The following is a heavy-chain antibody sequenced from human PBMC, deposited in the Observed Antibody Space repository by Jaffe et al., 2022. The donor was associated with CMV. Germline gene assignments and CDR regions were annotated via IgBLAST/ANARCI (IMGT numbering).Heavy chain of an antibody. D-gene: IGHD3-22*01. CDR1: GFTFSSYA. CDR2: ISGSGGST. V-gene: IGHV3-23*04. Sequence: EVQLVESGGGLVQPGGSLRLSCAASGFTFSSYAMSWVRQAPGKGLEWVSAISGSGGSTYYADSVKGRFTISRDNSKNTLYLQMNSLRAEDTAVYYCAKDFGGTMIVVVITGVYDYWGQGTLVTVSS. CDR3: AKDFGGTMIVVVITGVYDY. J-gene: IGHJ4*02.